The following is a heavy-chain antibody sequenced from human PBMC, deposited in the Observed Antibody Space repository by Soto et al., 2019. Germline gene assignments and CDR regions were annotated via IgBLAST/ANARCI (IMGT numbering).Heavy chain of an antibody. CDR2: ISWNSGSI. CDR3: AKAPSIVARPNWFDP. D-gene: IGHD6-6*01. J-gene: IGHJ5*02. V-gene: IGHV3-9*01. Sequence: PGGSLRLSCAASGFTFDDYAMHWVRQAPGKGLERVSGISWNSGSIGYADSVKGRFTISRDNAKNSLYLQMNSLRAEDTALYYCAKAPSIVARPNWFDPWGQGTLVTVSS. CDR1: GFTFDDYA.